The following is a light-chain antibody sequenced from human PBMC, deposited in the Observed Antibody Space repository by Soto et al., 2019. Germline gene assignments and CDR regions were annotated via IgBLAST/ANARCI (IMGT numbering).Light chain of an antibody. J-gene: IGLJ2*01. CDR3: LLSYSGARHVV. CDR2: DTS. CDR1: TGAVTSRHY. Sequence: AVVTQEPSLTVSPGGTVTLTCGSSTGAVTSRHYPYWFQQKPGQAPRTLIYDTSDKHSWTPARFSGSLLGGKAALTLSGAQPEDEAEYYCLLSYSGARHVVFGGGTKLTVL. V-gene: IGLV7-46*01.